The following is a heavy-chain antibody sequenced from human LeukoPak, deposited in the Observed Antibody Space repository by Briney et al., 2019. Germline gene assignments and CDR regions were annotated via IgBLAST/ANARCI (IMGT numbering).Heavy chain of an antibody. D-gene: IGHD3-3*01. CDR3: AKDLDFWSGYYTGFDY. V-gene: IGHV3-23*01. J-gene: IGHJ4*02. Sequence: PGGSLRLSCAAPGFTFSSYAMSWVRQAPGKGLEWVSGISTSGGNTHYADSVKGRFTISRDNSKNTLYLQMNSLRAEDTAVYYCAKDLDFWSGYYTGFDYWGQGTLVTVSS. CDR2: ISTSGGNT. CDR1: GFTFSSYA.